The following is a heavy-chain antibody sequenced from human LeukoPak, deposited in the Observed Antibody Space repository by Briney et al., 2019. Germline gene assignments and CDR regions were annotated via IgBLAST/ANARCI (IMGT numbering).Heavy chain of an antibody. CDR1: GGSISSSSYY. Sequence: SETLSLTCTVSGGSISSSSYYWGWIRQPPGKGLEWIGNIYYSGSTNYNPSLKSRVTISVDTSKNQFPLKLSSVTAADTAVYYCARVERNYYDSSPRGAFDIWGQGTMVTVSS. CDR3: ARVERNYYDSSPRGAFDI. J-gene: IGHJ3*02. CDR2: IYYSGST. V-gene: IGHV4-39*06. D-gene: IGHD3-22*01.